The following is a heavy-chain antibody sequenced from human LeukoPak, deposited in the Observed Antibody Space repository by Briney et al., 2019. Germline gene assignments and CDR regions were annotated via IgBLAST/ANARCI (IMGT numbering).Heavy chain of an antibody. V-gene: IGHV4-39*01. D-gene: IGHD3-22*01. J-gene: IGHJ4*02. CDR2: IYYSGST. CDR3: ARHGTGHFDSSGYYYQFDY. Sequence: WVRQSPGKGLEWIGSIYYSGSTYYNPSLKSRITISVDSSKNQFSLKLSSVTAADTAVYYCARHGTGHFDSSGYYYQFDYWGQGTLVTVSS.